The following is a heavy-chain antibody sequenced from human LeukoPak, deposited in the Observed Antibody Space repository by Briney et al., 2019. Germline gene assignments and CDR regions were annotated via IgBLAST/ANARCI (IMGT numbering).Heavy chain of an antibody. CDR2: ISGSGGST. J-gene: IGHJ4*02. D-gene: IGHD5-24*01. CDR3: AKDRGGYNHPFDY. Sequence: GGSLRLSCAASGFTFSSYAMSWVRQAPGKGLEWVSAISGSGGSTYYADSVKGRFTISRDNSKDTLYLQMNSLRAEDTAVYYCAKDRGGYNHPFDYWGQGTLVTVSS. CDR1: GFTFSSYA. V-gene: IGHV3-23*01.